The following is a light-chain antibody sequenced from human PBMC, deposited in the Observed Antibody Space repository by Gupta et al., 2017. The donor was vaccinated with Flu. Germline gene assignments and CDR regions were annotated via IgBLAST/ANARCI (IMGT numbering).Light chain of an antibody. J-gene: IGKJ4*01. V-gene: IGKV1-33*01. Sequence: SSLSASVGDRVTITCQASQDISNYLNWYQQKPGKAPKLLIYDASNVETGVPSRFSGSGSGTDFTFTISSLQPEDIATYYCQQEDNLPLTFGGGTKVEIK. CDR2: DAS. CDR3: QQEDNLPLT. CDR1: QDISNY.